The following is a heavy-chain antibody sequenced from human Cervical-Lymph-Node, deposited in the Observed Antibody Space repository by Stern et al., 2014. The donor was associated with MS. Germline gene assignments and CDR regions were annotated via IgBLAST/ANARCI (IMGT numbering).Heavy chain of an antibody. J-gene: IGHJ3*01. CDR1: GGSVSSNRYY. Sequence: QLQLQESGPGLVKPSETLSLTCSISGGSVSSNRYYWGWIRQPPGKGLEWIGIIYYSGATFYNPSLKSRLSISMDTPNNPFSLNLSSVTAADTAVYYCGRAGLDDTFDVWGQGTMVTVSS. CDR2: IYYSGAT. V-gene: IGHV4-39*01. CDR3: GRAGLDDTFDV. D-gene: IGHD3/OR15-3a*01.